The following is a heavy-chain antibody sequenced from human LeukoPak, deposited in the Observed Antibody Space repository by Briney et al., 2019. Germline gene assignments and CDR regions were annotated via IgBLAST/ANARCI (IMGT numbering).Heavy chain of an antibody. CDR3: ARASWELQGSFLDY. J-gene: IGHJ4*02. Sequence: GGSLRLSCAASGFTFSNYSMHWVRHAPGKGLVWVSRINNDGSSTIYADSVKGRFTISRDNAKNTVYLQMNSLRVEDTAVYYCARASWELQGSFLDYWGQGTLVTVSS. CDR2: INNDGSST. V-gene: IGHV3-74*01. D-gene: IGHD1-26*01. CDR1: GFTFSNYS.